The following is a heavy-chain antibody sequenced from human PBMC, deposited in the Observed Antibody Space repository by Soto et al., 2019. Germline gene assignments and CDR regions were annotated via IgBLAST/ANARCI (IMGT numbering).Heavy chain of an antibody. Sequence: PSETLSLTCTVSGGSISSSSYYWGWIRQPPGKGLEWIGSIYYSGSTYYNPSLKSRVTISVDTSKNQFSLKLSSVTAADTAVYYCATQPYYFDYWGQGTLVTVSS. V-gene: IGHV4-39*01. CDR2: IYYSGST. J-gene: IGHJ4*02. CDR3: ATQPYYFDY. D-gene: IGHD6-13*01. CDR1: GGSISSSSYY.